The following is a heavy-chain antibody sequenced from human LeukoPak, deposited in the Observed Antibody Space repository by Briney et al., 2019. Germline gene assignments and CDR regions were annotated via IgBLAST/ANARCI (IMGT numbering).Heavy chain of an antibody. CDR2: INTDGNEK. D-gene: IGHD2-15*01. V-gene: IGHV3-7*01. J-gene: IGHJ5*01. Sequence: GGSLRLSCAVSGFTFSTYWMAWVRQAPGRGLECVATINTDGNEKSYVDSVKGRFTISRDNAKNSLYLQMSSLRVEDTAVYYCARDIWRSFDFRGQGSLVTVSS. CDR3: ARDIWRSFDF. CDR1: GFTFSTYW.